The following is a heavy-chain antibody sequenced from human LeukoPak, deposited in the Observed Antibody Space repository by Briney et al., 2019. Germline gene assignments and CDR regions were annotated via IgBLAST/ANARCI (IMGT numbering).Heavy chain of an antibody. V-gene: IGHV3-30*03. CDR1: GFTVSSNY. CDR2: ISYDGSDK. CDR3: ARVLSGSYDNYFDY. J-gene: IGHJ4*02. Sequence: PGGSLRLSCAASGFTVSSNYMSWVRQAPGKGLEWVAVISYDGSDKYYVDSVKGRFTISRDNSKNTLYLQMNSLKAEDAAVYYCARVLSGSYDNYFDYWGQGTLVTVSS. D-gene: IGHD1-26*01.